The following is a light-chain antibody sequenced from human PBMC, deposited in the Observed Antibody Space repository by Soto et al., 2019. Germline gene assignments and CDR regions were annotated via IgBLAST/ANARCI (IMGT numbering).Light chain of an antibody. Sequence: EIVLTQSPATLSVSPGARATLSCRASRRISRNLAWSTQKPGQAPRLLIYGASSRATGIPDRFSGSGSGTDFTLTISRLEPEEFAVYYCQQYGSSRTFGQGTKVDIK. J-gene: IGKJ1*01. V-gene: IGKV3-20*01. CDR3: QQYGSSRT. CDR2: GAS. CDR1: RRISRN.